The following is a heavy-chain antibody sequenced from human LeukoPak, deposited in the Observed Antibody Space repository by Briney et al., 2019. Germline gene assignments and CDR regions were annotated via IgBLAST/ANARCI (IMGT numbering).Heavy chain of an antibody. D-gene: IGHD6-19*01. V-gene: IGHV3-30*18. Sequence: QPGGSLRLSCAASGFTFSSYGMHWVRQAPGKGLEWVAVISYDGSNKYFADSVKGRFTISRDNSKDTLYLQMNSLRAEDTAVYYCAKDSGIAVASTLRAFDIWGQGTMVTVSS. CDR3: AKDSGIAVASTLRAFDI. J-gene: IGHJ3*02. CDR2: ISYDGSNK. CDR1: GFTFSSYG.